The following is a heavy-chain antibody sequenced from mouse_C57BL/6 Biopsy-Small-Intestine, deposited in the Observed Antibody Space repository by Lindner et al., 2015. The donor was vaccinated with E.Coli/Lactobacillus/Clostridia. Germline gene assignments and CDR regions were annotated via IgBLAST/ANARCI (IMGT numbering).Heavy chain of an antibody. V-gene: IGHV1-82*01. J-gene: IGHJ2*01. CDR3: ARGGDGYSYYFDY. D-gene: IGHD2-3*01. CDR2: IYPGDGNT. CDR1: GYAFSSSW. Sequence: VQLQESGPELVKPGASVKISCKASGYAFSSSWMNWVNQRPGKGLKWIGRIYPGDGNTNYNGKFKGKATLTADKSSSTAYMQLSSLTSEDSAVYFCARGGDGYSYYFDYWGQGTTLTVSS.